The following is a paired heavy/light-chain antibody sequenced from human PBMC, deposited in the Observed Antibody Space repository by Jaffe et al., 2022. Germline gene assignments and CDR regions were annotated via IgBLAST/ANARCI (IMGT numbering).Light chain of an antibody. V-gene: IGKV1-5*03. CDR2: KAS. CDR3: QQSIT. CDR1: QSNSDW. J-gene: IGKJ5*01. Sequence: DIQMTQSPSTLSASVGDTVTITCRASQSNSDWLAWYQQKPGKAPNLLIYKASTLQSGVPSRFSGSGSGTEFTLTISGLQPDDFATYYCQQSITFGQGTRLEIK.
Heavy chain of an antibody. CDR1: GYSISSGYF. J-gene: IGHJ6*03. CDR3: ARVVWFGKLLDGKNDYYYYMDV. CDR2: MYHSGST. V-gene: IGHV4-38-2*01. D-gene: IGHD3-10*01. Sequence: QVQLQESGPGLVKPSETLSLTCGVSGYSISSGYFWGWIRQPPGKGLEWIGSMYHSGSTYSNPSLKSRVTISIDTSKNQFSLKLNSVTAADTAIYYCARVVWFGKLLDGKNDYYYYMDVWGKGTTVTVSS.